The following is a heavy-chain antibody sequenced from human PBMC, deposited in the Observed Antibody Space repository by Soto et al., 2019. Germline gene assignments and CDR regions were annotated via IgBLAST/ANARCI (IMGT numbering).Heavy chain of an antibody. CDR1: GGSISSYY. V-gene: IGHV4-59*01. CDR2: IYYSGST. J-gene: IGHJ5*02. Sequence: SETLSLTCTVSGGSISSYYWSWIRQPPGKGLEWIGYIYYSGSTNYNPSLKSRVTISVDTSKNQFSLKLSSVTAAATAVYYCARLLFGAANWFDPWGQGTLVPVYS. D-gene: IGHD3-10*01. CDR3: ARLLFGAANWFDP.